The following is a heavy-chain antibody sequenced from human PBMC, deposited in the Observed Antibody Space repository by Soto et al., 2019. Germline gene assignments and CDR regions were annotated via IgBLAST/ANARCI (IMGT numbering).Heavy chain of an antibody. D-gene: IGHD7-27*01. V-gene: IGHV3-21*01. CDR1: DFAFGSHT. Sequence: GGSLRLSCAASDFAFGSHTMAWVRQAPGKGLEWVSSISSATTYILYVDSVRGRFTISRDNAKKSLFLQMDSLTADDTAVYFCARKIITGDQSGTFDLWGQGTMVTVSS. CDR2: ISSATTYI. CDR3: ARKIITGDQSGTFDL. J-gene: IGHJ3*01.